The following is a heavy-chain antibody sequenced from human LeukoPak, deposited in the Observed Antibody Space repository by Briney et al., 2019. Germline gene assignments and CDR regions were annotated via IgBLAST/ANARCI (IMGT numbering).Heavy chain of an antibody. D-gene: IGHD3-10*01. J-gene: IGHJ6*02. CDR1: GGSISSGGYY. V-gene: IGHV4-31*03. CDR2: IYHSGST. Sequence: SETLSLTCTVSGGSISSGGYYWSWIRQHPGKGLEWIGYIYHSGSTYYNPSLKSRVTISVDTSKNQFSLKLSSVTAADTAVYYCARDGYYGSGSYYMPYYYYYYGMDVWGQGTTVTVSS. CDR3: ARDGYYGSGSYYMPYYYYYYGMDV.